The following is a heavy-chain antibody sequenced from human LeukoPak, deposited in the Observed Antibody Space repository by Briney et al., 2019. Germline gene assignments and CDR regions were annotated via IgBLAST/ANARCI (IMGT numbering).Heavy chain of an antibody. Sequence: PGGSLRLSCAASGFTFSSYAMNWVRQTPGKGLEWVSAISDSGSTYYGDSVKGRFTISRDNSKNTLYLQMDSLRAEDTAVYYCAKVPVWQQLVDYWGQGTLVTVSS. V-gene: IGHV3-23*01. CDR1: GFTFSSYA. CDR2: ISDSGST. CDR3: AKVPVWQQLVDY. D-gene: IGHD6-13*01. J-gene: IGHJ4*02.